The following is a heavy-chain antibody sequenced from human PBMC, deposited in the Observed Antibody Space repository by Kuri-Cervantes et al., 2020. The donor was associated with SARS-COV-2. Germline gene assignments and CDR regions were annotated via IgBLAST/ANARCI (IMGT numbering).Heavy chain of an antibody. CDR2: IYHSGST. CDR3: ARVRLYFDY. D-gene: IGHD3-22*01. V-gene: IGHV4-38-2*01. CDR1: GFTFSSYS. J-gene: IGHJ4*02. Sequence: ESLKISCAASGFTFSSYSMNWVRQAPGKGLEWIGSIYHSGSTYYNPSLKSRVTISVDTSKNQFSLKLSSVTAADTAVYYCARVRLYFDYWGQGTLVTVSS.